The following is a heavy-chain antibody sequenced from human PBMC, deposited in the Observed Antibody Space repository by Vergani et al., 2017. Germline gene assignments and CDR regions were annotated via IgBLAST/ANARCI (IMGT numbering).Heavy chain of an antibody. Sequence: EVQLLESGGGLVQPGGSLRLSCAASGFTFSSYAMSWVRQAPGKGLEWVSYISSSSSTIYYADSVKGRFTISRDNAKNSLYLQMNSLRVEDTAVYYCARGADYGDYAFDYWGQGTLVTVSS. CDR3: ARGADYGDYAFDY. D-gene: IGHD4-17*01. CDR2: ISSSSSTI. V-gene: IGHV3-48*01. CDR1: GFTFSSYA. J-gene: IGHJ4*02.